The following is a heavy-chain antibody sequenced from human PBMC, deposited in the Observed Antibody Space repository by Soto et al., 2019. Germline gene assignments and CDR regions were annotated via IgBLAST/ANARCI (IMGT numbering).Heavy chain of an antibody. D-gene: IGHD2-2*01. CDR2: VYYTGTT. CDR1: GDSIGGFY. J-gene: IGHJ6*02. V-gene: IGHV4-59*01. CDR3: AREMISTSRNYYYGMGV. Sequence: SETLSLTCTVSGDSIGGFYWSWIRQPPGKGLQWIENVYYTGTTDYNPSLRSRVTISVDMSKDQFSLKLSSVTAADTAVYYCAREMISTSRNYYYGMGVWGQGTTVTVSS.